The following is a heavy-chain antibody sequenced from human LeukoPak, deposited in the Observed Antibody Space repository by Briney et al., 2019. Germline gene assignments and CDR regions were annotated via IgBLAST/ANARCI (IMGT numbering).Heavy chain of an antibody. CDR1: GGTFSSYA. D-gene: IGHD2-15*01. J-gene: IGHJ5*02. CDR2: IIPIFGTA. V-gene: IGHV1-69*06. Sequence: GASVKVSCKASGGTFSSYAISWVRQAPGQGLEWMGGIIPIFGTANYAQKFQGRVTITADKSTSTVYMELSSLRSEDTAVYYCARDGQSGGSWRSIDPWGQGTLVTVSS. CDR3: ARDGQSGGSWRSIDP.